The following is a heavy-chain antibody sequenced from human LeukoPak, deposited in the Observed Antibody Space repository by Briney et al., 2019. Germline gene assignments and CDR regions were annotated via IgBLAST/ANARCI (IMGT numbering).Heavy chain of an antibody. CDR2: ISSSSSYI. CDR1: GFTFSSYS. Sequence: GGSLRLSCAASGFTFSSYSMNWVRQAPGKRLEWVSSISSSSSYIYYADSVKGRYTISRDNAKNSLYLQMNSLRAEDTAVYYCARVLYDVLTEEYYDYWGQGTLVTVSS. D-gene: IGHD3-9*01. CDR3: ARVLYDVLTEEYYDY. V-gene: IGHV3-21*01. J-gene: IGHJ4*02.